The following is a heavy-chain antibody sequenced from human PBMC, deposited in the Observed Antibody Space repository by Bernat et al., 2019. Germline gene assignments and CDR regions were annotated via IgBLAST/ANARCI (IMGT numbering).Heavy chain of an antibody. D-gene: IGHD3-10*01. Sequence: QVQLQQWGAGLLKPSETLSLTCAVYGGSFSGYYWSWIRQPPGKGLGWIGEINHSGSTNYNPALKSRVTISVDTSKNQFSLNLSAVTAADTAVYYCARGAHITMVRGACQEFDYWGQGTLVTVSS. CDR2: INHSGST. CDR1: GGSFSGYY. CDR3: ARGAHITMVRGACQEFDY. V-gene: IGHV4-34*01. J-gene: IGHJ4*02.